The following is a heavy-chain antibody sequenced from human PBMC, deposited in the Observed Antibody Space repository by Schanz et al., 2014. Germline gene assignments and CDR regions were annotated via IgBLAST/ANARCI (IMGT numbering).Heavy chain of an antibody. D-gene: IGHD1-26*01. J-gene: IGHJ6*01. V-gene: IGHV4-59*08. CDR3: ARLGVGDKAYYY. CDR1: GDSISSSY. Sequence: QVQLQESGPGLVKPSETLSLTCTVSGDSISSSYWSWIRQPPGKGLEWIGYIFFSGSTTYNPSFNSRVTISVDMSKNQCALTLSSVTAADTAVYYCARLGVGDKAYYY. CDR2: IFFSGST.